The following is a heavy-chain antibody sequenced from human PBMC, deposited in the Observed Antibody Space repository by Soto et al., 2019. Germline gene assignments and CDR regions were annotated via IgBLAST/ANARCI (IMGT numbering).Heavy chain of an antibody. CDR3: AARDAGHY. CDR1: GYTFTTYY. Sequence: QVQLVQSGAEVKKPGSSVKVSCKASGYTFTTYYMHWVRQAPGQGLEWMGIISPDGGRTSYAQKFHGRGTMTRDTYTSTVYMELSSMRSEDTAVYYCAARDAGHYWGQGTLVTVSS. D-gene: IGHD2-2*01. CDR2: ISPDGGRT. J-gene: IGHJ4*02. V-gene: IGHV1-46*01.